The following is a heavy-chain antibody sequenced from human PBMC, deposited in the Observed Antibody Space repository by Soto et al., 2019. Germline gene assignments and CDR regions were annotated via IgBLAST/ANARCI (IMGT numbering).Heavy chain of an antibody. V-gene: IGHV3-11*01. CDR3: PSQLQGSRTKYYFHF. CDR1: GFNFSDFY. CDR2: ISATGETI. D-gene: IGHD1-1*01. J-gene: IGHJ4*02. Sequence: QVQLVESGGALVKPGGSLRLSCAASGFNFSDFYISWIRQAPGKGLEWVSFISATGETIYYAESVKGRFTISRDNAQKSLLLQMNSLRDEDTAIYSCPSQLQGSRTKYYFHFWGQGTLVTVSS.